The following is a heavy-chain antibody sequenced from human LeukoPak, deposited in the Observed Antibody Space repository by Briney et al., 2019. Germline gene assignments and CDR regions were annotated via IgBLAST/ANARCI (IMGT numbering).Heavy chain of an antibody. D-gene: IGHD3-10*01. CDR2: IYYSGST. CDR3: ARAPPSTSGTYRRYFDY. CDR1: GGSINSYY. Sequence: PSETLSLTCTVSGGSINSYYWSWIRQPPGKGLEWIGYIYYSGSTNYNPSLKSRVTISVDSSKNQFSLRLTSVTAADTAVYYCARAPPSTSGTYRRYFDYWGQGTLVTVSS. V-gene: IGHV4-59*01. J-gene: IGHJ4*02.